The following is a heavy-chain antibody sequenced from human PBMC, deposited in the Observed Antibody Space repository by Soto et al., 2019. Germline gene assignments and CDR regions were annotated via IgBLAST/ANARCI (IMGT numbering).Heavy chain of an antibody. J-gene: IGHJ1*01. V-gene: IGHV1-69*06. CDR1: GGTFSSYA. Sequence: SVKVSCKASGGTFSSYAISWVRQAPGQGLEWMGGIIPIFGTANYARKFQGRVTITADKSTSTAYMELSSLRSEDTAVYYCAIAPEGGRSSWHAEYFQHWGQGTLVTVSS. CDR2: IIPIFGTA. CDR3: AIAPEGGRSSWHAEYFQH. D-gene: IGHD6-13*01.